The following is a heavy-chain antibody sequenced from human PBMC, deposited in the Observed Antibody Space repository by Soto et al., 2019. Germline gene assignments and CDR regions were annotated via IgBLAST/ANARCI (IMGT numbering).Heavy chain of an antibody. CDR1: GFTFSSYA. Sequence: EVQLVESGGGLVQPGGSLRLSCAASGFTFSSYAMHWVRQAPGKGLEYVSVITSSGGNTDYASSVKGRFTISRDNSNNTLYLQMGSLRAEDMAVYYCARRIPFGYGMDVWGQGTTVTVSS. D-gene: IGHD2-21*01. V-gene: IGHV3-64*01. J-gene: IGHJ6*02. CDR2: ITSSGGNT. CDR3: ARRIPFGYGMDV.